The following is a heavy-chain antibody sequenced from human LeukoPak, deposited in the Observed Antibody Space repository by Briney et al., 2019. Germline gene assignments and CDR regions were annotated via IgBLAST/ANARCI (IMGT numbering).Heavy chain of an antibody. J-gene: IGHJ4*02. CDR1: GFTFSDYY. V-gene: IGHV3-11*01. Sequence: PGGSLRLSCAASGFTFSDYYMSWIRQAPGKGLEWVSYISSSGSTIYYADSVKGRFTISRDNAKNSLYLQMNSLRAEDTAVYYCARDSYDFWSGYYLIDYWGQGTLVTVSS. CDR3: ARDSYDFWSGYYLIDY. CDR2: ISSSGSTI. D-gene: IGHD3-3*01.